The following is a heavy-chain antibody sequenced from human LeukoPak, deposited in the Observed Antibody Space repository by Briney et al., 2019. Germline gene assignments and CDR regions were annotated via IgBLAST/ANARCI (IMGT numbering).Heavy chain of an antibody. CDR1: GGSISSSSYY. V-gene: IGHV4-39*07. J-gene: IGHJ4*02. CDR2: IYYSGST. CDR3: ARENSGNNQDDLDF. Sequence: SETLSLTCTVSGGSISSSSYYWGWIRQPPGKGLEWIGSIYYSGSTYYNPSLKSRVTISVDTSKNQFSLRLYSVTAADTAVYYCARENSGNNQDDLDFWGQGILVTVSP. D-gene: IGHD1/OR15-1a*01.